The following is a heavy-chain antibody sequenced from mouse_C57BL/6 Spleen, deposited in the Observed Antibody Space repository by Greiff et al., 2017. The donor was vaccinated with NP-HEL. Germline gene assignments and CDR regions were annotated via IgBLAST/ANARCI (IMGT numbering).Heavy chain of an antibody. J-gene: IGHJ3*01. CDR1: GYTFTSYW. CDR2: IDPSDSYT. V-gene: IGHV1-69*01. Sequence: VQLQQPGAELVMPGASVKLSCKASGYTFTSYWMHWVKQRPGQGLEWIGEIDPSDSYTNYNQKFKGKSTLTVDKSSSTAYMQLSSLTSGDSAVYYCAREVTTGFAYWGQGTLVTVSA. CDR3: AREVTTGFAY. D-gene: IGHD2-2*01.